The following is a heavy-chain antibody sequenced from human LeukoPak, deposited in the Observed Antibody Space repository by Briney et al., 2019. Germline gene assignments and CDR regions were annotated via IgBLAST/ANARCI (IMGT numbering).Heavy chain of an antibody. CDR2: ISGSGGST. J-gene: IGHJ4*02. D-gene: IGHD3-22*01. V-gene: IGHV3-23*01. CDR1: GFTFSSYA. CDR3: AKDRSVGKYYYDSSGYELFDY. Sequence: GGSLRLSCAASGFTFSSYAMSWVRQAPGKGLEWVSAISGSGGSTYYADSVKGRFTISRDNSKNTLYRQMNTRRAEDTAVYYCAKDRSVGKYYYDSSGYELFDYWGQGTLVTVSS.